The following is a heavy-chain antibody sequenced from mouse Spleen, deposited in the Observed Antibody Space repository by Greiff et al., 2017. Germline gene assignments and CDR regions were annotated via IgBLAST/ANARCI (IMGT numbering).Heavy chain of an antibody. J-gene: IGHJ3*01. D-gene: IGHD2-14*01. CDR3: AREKVRRRFAY. CDR2: INPNNGGT. V-gene: IGHV1-18*01. CDR1: GYTFTDYN. Sequence: EVKLMESGPELVKPGASVKIPCKASGYTFTDYNMDWVKQSHGKSLEWIGDINPNNGGTIYNQKFKGKATLTVDKSFSTAYMELRSLTSEDTAVYYCAREKVRRRFAYWGQGTLVTVSA.